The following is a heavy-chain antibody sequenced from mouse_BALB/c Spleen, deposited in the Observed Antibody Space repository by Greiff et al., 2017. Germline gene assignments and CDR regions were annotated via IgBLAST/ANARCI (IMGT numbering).Heavy chain of an antibody. Sequence: VKLVESGAELAKPGASVKMSCKASGYTFTSYWMHWVKQRPGQGLEWIGYINPSTGYTEYNQKFKDKATLTADKSSSTAYMQLSSLTSEDSAVYYCARGPLGNYFDYWGQGTTLKVSS. D-gene: IGHD1-1*02. J-gene: IGHJ2*01. CDR3: ARGPLGNYFDY. V-gene: IGHV1-7*01. CDR1: GYTFTSYW. CDR2: INPSTGYT.